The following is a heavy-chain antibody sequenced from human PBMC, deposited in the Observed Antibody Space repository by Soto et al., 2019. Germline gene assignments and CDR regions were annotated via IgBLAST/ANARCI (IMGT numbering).Heavy chain of an antibody. V-gene: IGHV1-69*06. J-gene: IGHJ5*02. CDR3: ARDQGYCSGGSCYFLTAFDP. D-gene: IGHD2-15*01. Sequence: SVKVSCKASGYTFTSYGISWVRQAPGQGLEWMGGIIPIFGTANYAQKFQGRVTITADKSTSTAYMELSSLRSEDTAVYYCARDQGYCSGGSCYFLTAFDPWGQGTLVTVSS. CDR1: GYTFTSYG. CDR2: IIPIFGTA.